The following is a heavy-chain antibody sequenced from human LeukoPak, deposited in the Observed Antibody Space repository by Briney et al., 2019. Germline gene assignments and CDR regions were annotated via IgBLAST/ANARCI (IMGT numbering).Heavy chain of an antibody. J-gene: IGHJ4*02. Sequence: GGSLRLSCAASGFTVSSNYMSWVRQAPGKGLEWVSSISSSSSYIYYADSVKGRFTISRDNAKNSLYLQMNSLRAEDTAVYYCAKDSVKYYYDSSGYLDYWGQGTLVTVSS. CDR1: GFTVSSNY. CDR2: ISSSSSYI. V-gene: IGHV3-21*01. CDR3: AKDSVKYYYDSSGYLDY. D-gene: IGHD3-22*01.